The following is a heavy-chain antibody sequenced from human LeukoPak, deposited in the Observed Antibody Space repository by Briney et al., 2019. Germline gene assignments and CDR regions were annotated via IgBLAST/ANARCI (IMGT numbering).Heavy chain of an antibody. D-gene: IGHD3-22*01. Sequence: ASVKVSCKASGYTFTSYAMNWVRQAPGQGLEWMGWINTNTGNPTYAQGFTGRFVFSLDTSVSTAYLQISSLKAEDTAVYYCARGSGEDRSGYYYSQGGWFDPWGQGTLVTVSS. CDR2: INTNTGNP. V-gene: IGHV7-4-1*02. CDR3: ARGSGEDRSGYYYSQGGWFDP. J-gene: IGHJ5*02. CDR1: GYTFTSYA.